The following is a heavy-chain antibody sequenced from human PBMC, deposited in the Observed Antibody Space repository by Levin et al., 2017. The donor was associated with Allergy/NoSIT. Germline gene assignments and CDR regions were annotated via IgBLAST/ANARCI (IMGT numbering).Heavy chain of an antibody. J-gene: IGHJ4*02. D-gene: IGHD3-3*01. CDR1: GFTFSNAW. CDR2: IKSKTDGGTT. V-gene: IGHV3-15*01. Sequence: PGGSLRLSCAASGFTFSNAWMSWVRQAPGKGLEWVGRIKSKTDGGTTDYAAPVKGRFTVSRDDSKNTLYLQMNSLKTEDTAVYYCTTDIRTFWDLSNYWGQGTLVTVSS. CDR3: TTDIRTFWDLSNY.